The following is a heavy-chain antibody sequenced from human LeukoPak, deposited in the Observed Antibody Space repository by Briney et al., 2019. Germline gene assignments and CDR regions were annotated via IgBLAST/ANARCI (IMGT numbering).Heavy chain of an antibody. D-gene: IGHD1-26*01. Sequence: ASVKVSCKASGGTFSSYAISWVRQAPGQGLEWMGRIIPILGIANYAQKFQGRVTITADKSTSTAYMELSSLRSEDTAVYYCARGELESETLFDYWGQGTLVTVSS. J-gene: IGHJ4*02. V-gene: IGHV1-69*04. CDR3: ARGELESETLFDY. CDR2: IIPILGIA. CDR1: GGTFSSYA.